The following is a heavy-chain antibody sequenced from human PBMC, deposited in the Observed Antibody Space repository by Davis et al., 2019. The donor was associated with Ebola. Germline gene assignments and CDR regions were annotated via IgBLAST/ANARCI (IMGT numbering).Heavy chain of an antibody. CDR1: GYTSSGYA. CDR2: INVYNGHT. J-gene: IGHJ5*02. V-gene: IGHV1-18*01. CDR3: ARDATTVTTIWFDP. Sequence: AASVKVSCKTSGYTSSGYAISWLRQAPGQGLEWIGWINVYNGHTNYAQNFQGRVTVSTDTSTSIAYMELRSLRSDDTALYYCARDATTVTTIWFDPWGQGTLVTVSS. D-gene: IGHD4-17*01.